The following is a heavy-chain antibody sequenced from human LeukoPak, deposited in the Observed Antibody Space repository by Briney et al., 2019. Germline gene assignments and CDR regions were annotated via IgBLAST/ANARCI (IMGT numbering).Heavy chain of an antibody. CDR1: GFTFTSSA. CDR3: ARDPPGGSFLDDAFDI. Sequence: EALVKVSCKASGFTFTSSAMQWVRQARGQRLEWIVWIVVGSGNTNYAQKFQERVTITRDMSTSTAYMELSSLRSEDTAVYYCARDPPGGSFLDDAFDIWGQGTMVTVSS. CDR2: IVVGSGNT. J-gene: IGHJ3*02. V-gene: IGHV1-58*02. D-gene: IGHD1-26*01.